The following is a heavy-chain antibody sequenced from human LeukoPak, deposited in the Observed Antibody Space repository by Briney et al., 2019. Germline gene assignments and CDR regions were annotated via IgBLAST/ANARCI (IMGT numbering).Heavy chain of an antibody. CDR1: GFTFDDYA. CDR2: ISCNSGSI. CDR3: AKAPYCGGACYRFDY. J-gene: IGHJ4*02. D-gene: IGHD2-21*02. V-gene: IGHV3-9*01. Sequence: GRSLRLSCAASGFTFDDYAMHWVRQAPGKGLEWVSGISCNSGSIGYADSVKGRFTISRDNAKNSLYLQMNSLRAGATPLYYFAKAPYCGGACYRFDYWGQGTLVTVSS.